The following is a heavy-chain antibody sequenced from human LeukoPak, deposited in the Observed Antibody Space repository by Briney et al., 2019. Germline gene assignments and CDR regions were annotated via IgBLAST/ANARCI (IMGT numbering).Heavy chain of an antibody. Sequence: SETLSLTCTVSGGSISSYYWSWIRQPPGKGLEWIGYIYYSGSTNYNPSLKSRVTISVDTSKNQFSLKLSSVTAADTAVYYCARHDYVWGSYRGALEYYFDYWGQGTLVTVSS. CDR2: IYYSGST. J-gene: IGHJ4*02. D-gene: IGHD3-16*02. CDR1: GGSISSYY. CDR3: ARHDYVWGSYRGALEYYFDY. V-gene: IGHV4-59*01.